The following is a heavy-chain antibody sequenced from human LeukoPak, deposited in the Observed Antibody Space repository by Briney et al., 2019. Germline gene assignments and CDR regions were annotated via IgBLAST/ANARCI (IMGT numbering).Heavy chain of an antibody. CDR1: GFTFSSYA. D-gene: IGHD3-10*01. V-gene: IGHV3-30-3*01. J-gene: IGHJ4*02. CDR3: ARDLSKTMVRGVISEPYFDY. Sequence: GGSLRLSCAASGFTFSSYAMHWVRKAPGKGLEWVAVISYDGSNKYYADSVKGRFTISRDNSKNTLYLQMNSLRAEDTAVYYCARDLSKTMVRGVISEPYFDYWGQGTLVTVSS. CDR2: ISYDGSNK.